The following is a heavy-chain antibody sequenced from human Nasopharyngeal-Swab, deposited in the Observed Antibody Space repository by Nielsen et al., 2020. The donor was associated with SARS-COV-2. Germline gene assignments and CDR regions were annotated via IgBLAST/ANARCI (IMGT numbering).Heavy chain of an antibody. CDR2: LYYSGST. CDR3: ARGVDTYDYSNVLDY. CDR1: GGSISSGGYY. D-gene: IGHD4-11*01. Sequence: SETLSLTCTVSGGSISSGGYYWSWIRQHPGKGLEWIGFLYYSGSTYYNPSLKSRVTISVDTSKNQFSLKLSSVTAADTAVYYCARGVDTYDYSNVLDYWGQGTLVTASS. J-gene: IGHJ4*02. V-gene: IGHV4-31*03.